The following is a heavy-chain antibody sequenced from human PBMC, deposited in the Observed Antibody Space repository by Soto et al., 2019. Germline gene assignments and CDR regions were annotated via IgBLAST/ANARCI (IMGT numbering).Heavy chain of an antibody. CDR3: AKGATTVTKGYVEP. J-gene: IGHJ5*02. CDR2: ISNSGGNT. V-gene: IGHV3-23*01. D-gene: IGHD4-4*01. CDR1: VFTISHYA. Sequence: VGSLRLSCAASVFTISHYAMTCVRHAPGKGLEWVSSISNSGGNTYYADSVKGRFTISRDNSKNTVNLQMNSLRVEDTAVCYCAKGATTVTKGYVEPWGQGTLDNVSS.